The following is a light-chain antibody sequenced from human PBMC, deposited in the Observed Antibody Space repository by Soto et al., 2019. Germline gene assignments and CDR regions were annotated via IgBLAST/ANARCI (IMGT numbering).Light chain of an antibody. Sequence: EIVMTQSPATLSVSPGEKDTISCRASQSVSSNLAWYQQKPGQAPRLLIYGASTRATGIPARFSGSGSGTEFTLTISSLQSEDFAVYYCQQYNNWPQTFGQGTKVDIK. CDR1: QSVSSN. CDR3: QQYNNWPQT. CDR2: GAS. V-gene: IGKV3-15*01. J-gene: IGKJ1*01.